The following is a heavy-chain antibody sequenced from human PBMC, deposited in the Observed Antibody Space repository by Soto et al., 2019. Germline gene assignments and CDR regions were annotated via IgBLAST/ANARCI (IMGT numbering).Heavy chain of an antibody. D-gene: IGHD3-16*02. J-gene: IGHJ4*02. CDR1: GGSISSGGYY. CDR3: ARGWRGYQRFDY. Sequence: TSETLSLTCTVSGGSISSGGYYWSWIRQHPGKGLEWIGYIYYSGSTYYNPSLKSRVTISVDTSKNQFSLKLSSVTAADTAVHYCARGWRGYQRFDYWGQGTLVTVSS. V-gene: IGHV4-31*03. CDR2: IYYSGST.